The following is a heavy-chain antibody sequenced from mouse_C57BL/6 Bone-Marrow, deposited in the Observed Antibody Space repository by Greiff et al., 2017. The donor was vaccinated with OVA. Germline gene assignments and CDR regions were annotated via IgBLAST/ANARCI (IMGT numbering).Heavy chain of an antibody. CDR3: ARQNGYYYFDY. J-gene: IGHJ2*01. Sequence: QVQLQQPGAELVKPGASVTLSCKASGYTFTSYWMHWVKQRPGRGLEWIGRIDPNSGGSKYNEKFKGKATLTVDKPSSTANMQLSSLTSEDSAVYYCARQNGYYYFDYWGQGTTLTVSS. CDR1: GYTFTSYW. V-gene: IGHV1-72*01. D-gene: IGHD2-3*01. CDR2: IDPNSGGS.